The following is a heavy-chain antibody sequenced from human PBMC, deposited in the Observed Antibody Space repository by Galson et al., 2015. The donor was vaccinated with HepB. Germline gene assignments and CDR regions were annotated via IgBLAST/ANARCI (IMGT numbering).Heavy chain of an antibody. CDR3: ARDGFCNYRGCRGFDY. Sequence: PALVKPTQTLTLTCTFSGFSLATTGEGVGWLRQAPGKALECLALIYWDGDKRYSPSLKSRLTIYKDTSKNQVVLTMTDMDPADTATYYCARDGFCNYRGCRGFDYWGQGALVTVSS. D-gene: IGHD2-15*01. CDR2: IYWDGDK. V-gene: IGHV2-5*02. J-gene: IGHJ4*02. CDR1: GFSLATTGEG.